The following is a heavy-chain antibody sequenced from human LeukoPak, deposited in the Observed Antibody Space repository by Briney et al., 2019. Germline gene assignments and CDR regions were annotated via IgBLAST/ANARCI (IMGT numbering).Heavy chain of an antibody. CDR3: AKVQSLLGYCSSTSCTDY. CDR2: ISGSGGST. J-gene: IGHJ4*02. V-gene: IGHV3-23*01. D-gene: IGHD2-2*01. CDR1: GFTFSSYA. Sequence: GGSLRLSCAASGFTFSSYAMSWVRQAPGKGLEWVSAISGSGGSTYYADSVKGRFTISRDNSKNTLYLQMNSLRAEDTAVYYCAKVQSLLGYCSSTSCTDYWGQGTLVTVSS.